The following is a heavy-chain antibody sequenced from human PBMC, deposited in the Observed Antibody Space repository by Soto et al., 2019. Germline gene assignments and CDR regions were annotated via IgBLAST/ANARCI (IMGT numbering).Heavy chain of an antibody. J-gene: IGHJ4*02. Sequence: ETLSLTCTVSGGSISSSSYYWGWIRQPPGKGLGWIGSIYYSGSTYYNPSLKSRVTISVDTSKNQFSLKLSSVTAADTAVYYCARNPLGSAYYYDSSGYYYGFDYWGQGTLVTVSS. CDR2: IYYSGST. CDR3: ARNPLGSAYYYDSSGYYYGFDY. V-gene: IGHV4-39*01. D-gene: IGHD3-22*01. CDR1: GGSISSSSYY.